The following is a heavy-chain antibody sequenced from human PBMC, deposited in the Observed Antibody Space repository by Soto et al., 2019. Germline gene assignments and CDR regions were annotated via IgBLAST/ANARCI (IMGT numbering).Heavy chain of an antibody. Sequence: ASVKVSCKASGYTFTGYYIHWVRQAPGQGLELRGWINPNSGGTNYAQRFQGRVTMTRDTSISTAYMELSRLRSDDTAVYYCARDWSYGDDYWGQGTLVTVYS. CDR2: INPNSGGT. J-gene: IGHJ4*02. CDR1: GYTFTGYY. CDR3: ARDWSYGDDY. V-gene: IGHV1-2*02. D-gene: IGHD4-17*01.